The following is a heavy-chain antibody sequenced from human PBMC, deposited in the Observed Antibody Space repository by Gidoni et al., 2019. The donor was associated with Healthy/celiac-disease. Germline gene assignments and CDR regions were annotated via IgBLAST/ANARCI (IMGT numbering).Heavy chain of an antibody. Sequence: EVQLVESGGGPVKPGGSLRLSCAASGFTFSSYSMNWVRQAPGKGLEWVSSISSSSSYIYYADSVKGRFTISRDNAKNSLYLQMNSLRAEDTAVYYCARGTSAALRPFDYWGQGTLVTVSS. V-gene: IGHV3-21*01. CDR2: ISSSSSYI. D-gene: IGHD6-13*01. CDR1: GFTFSSYS. CDR3: ARGTSAALRPFDY. J-gene: IGHJ4*02.